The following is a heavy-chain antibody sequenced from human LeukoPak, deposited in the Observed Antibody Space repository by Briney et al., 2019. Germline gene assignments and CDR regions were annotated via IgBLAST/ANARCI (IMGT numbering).Heavy chain of an antibody. CDR1: GGSFSGYY. V-gene: IGHV4-34*01. CDR3: ARGRGESPTIFGVVITIYTPRAFDI. CDR2: VNHSGST. J-gene: IGHJ3*02. D-gene: IGHD3-3*01. Sequence: SETLSLTCAVYGGSFSGYYWSWIRQPPGKGLEWIGEVNHSGSTNYNPSLKSRVTISVDTSKNQFSLKLSSVTAADTAVYYCARGRGESPTIFGVVITIYTPRAFDIWGQGTMVTVSS.